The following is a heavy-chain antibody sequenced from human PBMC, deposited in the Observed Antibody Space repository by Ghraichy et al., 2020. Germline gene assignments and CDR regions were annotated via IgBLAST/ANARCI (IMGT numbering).Heavy chain of an antibody. CDR3: ARAGGVTVSTKYFDL. J-gene: IGHJ4*01. V-gene: IGHV1-46*01. D-gene: IGHD3-16*01. CDR1: GYIFTTYH. CDR2: INPGGGHT. Sequence: ASVKVSCKASGYIFTTYHIYWVRQAPGQGLEWMARINPGGGHTNYAQKFQGRVSLTTDTSTTTVYMELTSLRSDDTAVYYCARAGGVTVSTKYFDLWGHGSQVIVSS.